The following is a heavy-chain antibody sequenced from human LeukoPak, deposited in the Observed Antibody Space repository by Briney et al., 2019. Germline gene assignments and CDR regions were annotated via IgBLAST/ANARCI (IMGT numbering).Heavy chain of an antibody. Sequence: SETLSLTCTVSGGSINNYYWSWIRQPPGKGLEWIGYIFDNGNTNYNPSLKSRVTISLDTSRNQFSLKLSSVTAADTAVYYCARARYYYGHYFDYWGQGTLVTVSS. D-gene: IGHD3-10*01. CDR1: GGSINNYY. CDR3: ARARYYYGHYFDY. J-gene: IGHJ4*02. V-gene: IGHV4-59*13. CDR2: IFDNGNT.